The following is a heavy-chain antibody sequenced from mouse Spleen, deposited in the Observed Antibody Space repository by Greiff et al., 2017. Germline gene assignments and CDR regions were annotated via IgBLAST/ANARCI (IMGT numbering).Heavy chain of an antibody. V-gene: IGHV1-69*01. D-gene: IGHD3-1*01. CDR3: ARQLGLRFAY. Sequence: QVQLKQPGAELVMPGASVKLSCKASGYTFTSYWMHWVKQRPGQGLEWIGEIDPSDSYTNYNQKFKGKATLTVDKSSSTAYMQLSSLTSEDSAVYYCARQLGLRFAYWGQGTLVTVSA. CDR2: IDPSDSYT. CDR1: GYTFTSYW. J-gene: IGHJ3*01.